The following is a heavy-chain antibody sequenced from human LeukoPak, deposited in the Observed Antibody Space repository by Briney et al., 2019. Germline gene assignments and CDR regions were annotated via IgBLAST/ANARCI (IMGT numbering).Heavy chain of an antibody. D-gene: IGHD2-2*01. Sequence: GGSLRLSCAASGFTFSSYAMSWVRQAPGKGLEWVSHISGSDSSTYYADSVKGRFTISRDNSKNTLYLQLNSLRAEDTSIYYCAKDRRVGCSSTTCYLFDSWGQGTLVTVSS. J-gene: IGHJ4*02. CDR1: GFTFSSYA. CDR3: AKDRRVGCSSTTCYLFDS. CDR2: ISGSDSST. V-gene: IGHV3-23*01.